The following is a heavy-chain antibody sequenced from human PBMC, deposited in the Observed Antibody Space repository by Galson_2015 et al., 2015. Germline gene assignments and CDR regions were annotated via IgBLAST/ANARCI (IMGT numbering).Heavy chain of an antibody. CDR3: ARRQIFGVVTNDY. CDR1: GFTFSSYS. Sequence: SLRLSCAASGFTFSSYSMNWVRQAPGKGLEWVSSISSSSSYIYYADSVKGRFTISRDNAKNSLYLQMNSLRAEDTAVYYCARRQIFGVVTNDYWGQGTLVTVSS. V-gene: IGHV3-21*01. J-gene: IGHJ4*02. D-gene: IGHD3-3*01. CDR2: ISSSSSYI.